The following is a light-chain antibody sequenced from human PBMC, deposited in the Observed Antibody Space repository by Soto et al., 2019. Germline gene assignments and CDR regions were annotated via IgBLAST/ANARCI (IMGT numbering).Light chain of an antibody. J-gene: IGKJ5*01. CDR3: QQYNNWPPIT. CDR1: QSVSSN. CDR2: GAS. Sequence: EIVMTHSPAPLSVSPGERATLSCRASQSVSSNLAGYQQKTCQAPRLLIYGASTRATGIPARFSGSGSGTEFTLTISSLQSEDFAVYYCQQYNNWPPITFGQGTRLEIK. V-gene: IGKV3-15*01.